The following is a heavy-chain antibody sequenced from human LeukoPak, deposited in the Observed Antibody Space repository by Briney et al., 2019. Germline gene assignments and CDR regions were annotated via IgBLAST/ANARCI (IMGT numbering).Heavy chain of an antibody. CDR2: ISSSSSYI. J-gene: IGHJ4*02. D-gene: IGHD2-2*01. V-gene: IGHV3-21*01. Sequence: GGSLRLSCAPSGFTFSSYSMNWVRQAPGKGLEWVSSISSSSSYIYYADSVKGRFTISRDNAKNSLYLQMNSLRAEGTAVYYCARVSSTGCFDYWGQGTLVTVSS. CDR1: GFTFSSYS. CDR3: ARVSSTGCFDY.